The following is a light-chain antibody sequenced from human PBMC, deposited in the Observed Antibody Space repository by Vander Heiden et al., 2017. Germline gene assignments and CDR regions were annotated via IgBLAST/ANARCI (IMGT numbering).Light chain of an antibody. CDR2: GAS. Sequence: EIVMTQSPATLSLSPGETATLSCRASQSVSSNLAWYQQKPGQAPRLLIYGASTRATGIPARFSGSGSGTEFTLTISSLQSEDFAGYYCQQYNNWPPLSFDGGTTVGIK. CDR1: QSVSSN. J-gene: IGKJ4*01. V-gene: IGKV3D-15*01. CDR3: QQYNNWPPLS.